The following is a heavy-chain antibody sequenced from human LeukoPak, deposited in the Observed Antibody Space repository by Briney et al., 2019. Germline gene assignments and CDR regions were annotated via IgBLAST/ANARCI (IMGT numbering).Heavy chain of an antibody. J-gene: IGHJ4*02. Sequence: ASVKVSCKASGYTFTSYAMNWVRQAPGQGLEWMGWINPNSGGTNYAQKFQGRVTMTRDTSISTAYMELSRLRSDDTAVYYCARDTMGNYWGQGTLVTVSS. CDR3: ARDTMGNY. V-gene: IGHV1-2*02. CDR1: GYTFTSYA. D-gene: IGHD3-3*01. CDR2: INPNSGGT.